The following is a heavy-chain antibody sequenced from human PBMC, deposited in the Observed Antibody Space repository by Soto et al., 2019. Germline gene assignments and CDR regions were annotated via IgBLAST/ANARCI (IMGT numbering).Heavy chain of an antibody. CDR2: IGWKSGSI. CDR1: GFTFDEYA. Sequence: DVQLVESGGGLVQPGRSLRLSCAASGFTFDEYAMHWVRRAPGKGLEWVPGIGWKSGSIGYADSVKGPFTISRDNAKNSLYLQMNSLRAEDTALYFCAKGLYSSSWYWPAQHWRQGTLVTVSS. D-gene: IGHD6-13*01. J-gene: IGHJ1*01. CDR3: AKGLYSSSWYWPAQH. V-gene: IGHV3-9*01.